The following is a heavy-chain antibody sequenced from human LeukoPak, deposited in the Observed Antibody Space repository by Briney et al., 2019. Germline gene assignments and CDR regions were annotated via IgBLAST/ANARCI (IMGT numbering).Heavy chain of an antibody. CDR1: GYTLTDYY. CDR3: ARANSWYGAY. J-gene: IGHJ4*02. CDR2: ITPNSGDT. Sequence: ASVKVSCTASGYTLTDYYIHWVRQAPGQGLEWMGRITPNSGDTHYSQKSQGRVTVTRDTSITTAYMELSRLRSDDTAVYFCARANSWYGAYWGQGTLVTVSS. V-gene: IGHV1-2*06. D-gene: IGHD4/OR15-4a*01.